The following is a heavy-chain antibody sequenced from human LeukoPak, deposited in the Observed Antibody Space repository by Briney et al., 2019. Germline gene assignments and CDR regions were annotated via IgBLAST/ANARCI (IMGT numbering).Heavy chain of an antibody. J-gene: IGHJ2*01. CDR3: AKGASMVAATYWYFDL. Sequence: GGSLRLSCAASGFTFSSYGMHWVRQAPGKRLEWGVVISYDGNKKYYADSVKGRFAISRDNSKNTVSLQMSSLKTEDTAVYYCAKGASMVAATYWYFDLWGRGTLVSVSS. V-gene: IGHV3-30*18. D-gene: IGHD2-15*01. CDR1: GFTFSSYG. CDR2: ISYDGNKK.